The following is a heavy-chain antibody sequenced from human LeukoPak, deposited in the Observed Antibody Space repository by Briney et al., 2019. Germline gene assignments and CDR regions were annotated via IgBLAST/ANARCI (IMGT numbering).Heavy chain of an antibody. V-gene: IGHV3-43D*03. J-gene: IGHJ6*03. CDR2: ISWDGGST. CDR3: AKDNSSGWYPSFYMDV. D-gene: IGHD6-19*01. Sequence: HPGGSLRLSCAASGFTFDDYAMHWVRQAPGKGLEWVSLISWDGGSTYYADSVKGRFTISRDNSKNSLYLQMNSLRAEDTALYYCAKDNSSGWYPSFYMDVWGKGTTVTVSS. CDR1: GFTFDDYA.